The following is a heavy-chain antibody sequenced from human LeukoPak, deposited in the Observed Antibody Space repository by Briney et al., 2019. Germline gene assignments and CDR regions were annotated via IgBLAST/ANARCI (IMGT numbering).Heavy chain of an antibody. CDR2: ITHGGQI. Sequence: PGGSLRLSCVASGFIFTSFGMNWVRQAPGMGLEWVSSITHGGQIYYADSVKGRFTISRDNTKNSVYLQMDNLRDDDTAVYFCARDDRYGSGTLGKRFDPWGQGTLVSVSS. CDR1: GFIFTSFG. CDR3: ARDDRYGSGTLGKRFDP. J-gene: IGHJ5*02. V-gene: IGHV3-21*01. D-gene: IGHD3-10*01.